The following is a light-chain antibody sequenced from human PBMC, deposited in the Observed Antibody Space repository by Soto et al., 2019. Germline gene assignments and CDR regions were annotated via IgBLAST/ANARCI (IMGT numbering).Light chain of an antibody. CDR3: QQYGSSPWT. V-gene: IGKV3-20*01. CDR1: QSVSSSY. J-gene: IGKJ1*01. Sequence: EIVLTQSPGPLSLSPGGRATLSCRASQSVSSSYLAWYQQKPGQAPRLLIYSASSRATGIPDRFSGSGSGTAFTLTISRLEPEDFALYYCQQYGSSPWTFGQGTKVDIK. CDR2: SAS.